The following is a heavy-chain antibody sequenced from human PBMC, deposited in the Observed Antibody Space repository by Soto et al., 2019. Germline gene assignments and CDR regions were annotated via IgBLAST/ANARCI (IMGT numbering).Heavy chain of an antibody. CDR1: GFSLTTDGVG. Sequence: QITLKESGPTLVKPTQTLTLTCTFSGFSLTTDGVGVDWIRQPPGKALEWLGLISWNDEKRYRPSLQSRLTITKDTSRNQVVLTMTNMDPVDTATYYCAHRTTVTSGINWGQGTLVTVSS. D-gene: IGHD4-4*01. CDR2: ISWNDEK. CDR3: AHRTTVTSGIN. V-gene: IGHV2-5*01. J-gene: IGHJ4*02.